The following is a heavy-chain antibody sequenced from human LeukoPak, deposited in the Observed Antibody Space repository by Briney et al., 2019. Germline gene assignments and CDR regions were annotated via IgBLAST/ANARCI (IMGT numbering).Heavy chain of an antibody. V-gene: IGHV1-2*02. CDR3: ARGTNYYDSRPWVGFDI. CDR1: GYTFTGYY. Sequence: GASVKVSCKASGYTFTGYYMHWVRQAPGQGLEWMGWINPNSGGTNYAQKFQGRVTMTRDTSISTAYMELSRLRSDDTAVYYCARGTNYYDSRPWVGFDIWGQGTMVTVSS. J-gene: IGHJ3*02. D-gene: IGHD3-22*01. CDR2: INPNSGGT.